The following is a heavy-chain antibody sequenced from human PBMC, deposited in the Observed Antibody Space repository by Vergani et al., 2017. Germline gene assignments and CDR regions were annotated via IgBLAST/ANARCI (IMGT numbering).Heavy chain of an antibody. J-gene: IGHJ4*02. CDR3: ARDRGNSGDYNFDY. V-gene: IGHV1-2*02. CDR1: GYSFSDYY. D-gene: IGHD1-26*01. CDR2: INPQSGDT. Sequence: QVQLVQSGAEVKKPGASVKVSCQASGYSFSDYYMHWVRQAPGQGLEWMGWINPQSGDTNYAQKFQGRVTMTRDTSIRTVYMELSSLTSDDTAVYYCARDRGNSGDYNFDYWGQGTLVTVSS.